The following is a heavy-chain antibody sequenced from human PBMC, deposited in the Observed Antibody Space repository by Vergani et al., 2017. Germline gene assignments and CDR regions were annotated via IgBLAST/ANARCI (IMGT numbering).Heavy chain of an antibody. CDR3: ASQKMPELGDAFDI. CDR1: GCSISSYY. V-gene: IGHV4-59*08. Sequence: QVQLQESGPGLVKPSETLSLTCTVSGCSISSYYWSWIRQPPGKGLEWIGYIYYSGSTNYNPSLKSRVTISVDTSKNQFSLKLSSVTAADTAVYYWASQKMPELGDAFDIWGQGTMVTVSS. J-gene: IGHJ3*02. D-gene: IGHD7-27*01. CDR2: IYYSGST.